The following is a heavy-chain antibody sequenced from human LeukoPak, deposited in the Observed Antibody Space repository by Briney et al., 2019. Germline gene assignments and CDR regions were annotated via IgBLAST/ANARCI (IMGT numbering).Heavy chain of an antibody. J-gene: IGHJ4*02. D-gene: IGHD5-12*01. CDR1: GFTFSDYW. Sequence: GGSLRLSCAASGFTFSDYWMHWVRQAPGKGLEWVSGISGTGGSTYYADSVKGRFTISRDNSKNTLYLQMNSLRADDTAVYYCAKGFSIRGYSGYDYWGQGTLVTVSS. CDR2: ISGTGGST. V-gene: IGHV3-23*01. CDR3: AKGFSIRGYSGYDY.